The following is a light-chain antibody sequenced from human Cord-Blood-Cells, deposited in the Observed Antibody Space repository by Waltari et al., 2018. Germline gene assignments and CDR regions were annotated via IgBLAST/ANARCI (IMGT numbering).Light chain of an antibody. V-gene: IGLV2-14*01. CDR1: SSDVGGYTS. CDR2: EVS. J-gene: IGLJ1*01. Sequence: QSALSQPASVSGSPGPSIPIPCTGPSSDVGGYTSLSWYHKHPGKAPKLMIYEVSNRPSGVSNRFSGSKSGNTASLTISGLQAEDEADYYCSSYTSSSTLVFGTGTKVTVL. CDR3: SSYTSSSTLV.